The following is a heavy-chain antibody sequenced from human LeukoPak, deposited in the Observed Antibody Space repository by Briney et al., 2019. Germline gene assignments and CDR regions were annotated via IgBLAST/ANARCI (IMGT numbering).Heavy chain of an antibody. CDR2: INHSGST. D-gene: IGHD6-19*01. CDR3: ATTLITVAGLSSDY. CDR1: GGSFSGYY. Sequence: SETLSLTCAVYGGSFSGYYWSWIRQPPGKGLEWIGEINHSGSTNYNPSLKSRVTISVDTSKNQFSLKLSSVTAADTAVYYCATTLITVAGLSSDYWGQGTLVTVSS. J-gene: IGHJ4*02. V-gene: IGHV4-34*01.